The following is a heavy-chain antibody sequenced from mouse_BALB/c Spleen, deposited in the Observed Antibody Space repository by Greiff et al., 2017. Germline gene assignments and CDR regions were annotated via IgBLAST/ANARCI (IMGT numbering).Heavy chain of an antibody. Sequence: EVMLVESGGGLVQPGGSLKLSCAASGFTFSSYGMSWVRQTPDKRLELVATINSNGGSTYYPDSVKGRFTISRDNAKNTLYLQMSSLKSEDTAMYYCARDRYLWLAFDYWGQGTTLTVSS. CDR1: GFTFSSYG. V-gene: IGHV5-6-3*01. D-gene: IGHD2-2*01. J-gene: IGHJ2*01. CDR3: ARDRYLWLAFDY. CDR2: INSNGGST.